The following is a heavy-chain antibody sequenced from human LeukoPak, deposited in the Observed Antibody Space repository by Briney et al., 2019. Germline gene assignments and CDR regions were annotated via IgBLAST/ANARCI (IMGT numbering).Heavy chain of an antibody. D-gene: IGHD3-3*01. V-gene: IGHV5-51*01. CDR3: ARGPYYDFWSGFYPDAFHI. Sequence: GESLKISCKGSGYSFTSYWIGWVRQMPGKGLEWMGIIYPGDSDTRYSPSFQGQVTISADKSISTAYLQWSSLRASDTAMYFCARGPYYDFWSGFYPDAFHIWGQGTMVIISS. CDR1: GYSFTSYW. J-gene: IGHJ3*02. CDR2: IYPGDSDT.